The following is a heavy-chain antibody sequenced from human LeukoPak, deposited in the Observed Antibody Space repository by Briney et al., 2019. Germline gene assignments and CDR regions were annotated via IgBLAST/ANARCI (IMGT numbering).Heavy chain of an antibody. J-gene: IGHJ4*02. D-gene: IGHD5-18*01. CDR3: ARGYRGYSYGYAWFDY. V-gene: IGHV4-39*01. CDR2: IYYSGST. Sequence: SETLSLTCTVSGGSISSRSYYWGWIRQPPGKGLEWIGSIYYSGSTYYNPSLRSRVTISVDTSKNQLSLKLSSVTAADTAVYYCARGYRGYSYGYAWFDYWGQGTLVTVSS. CDR1: GGSISSRSYY.